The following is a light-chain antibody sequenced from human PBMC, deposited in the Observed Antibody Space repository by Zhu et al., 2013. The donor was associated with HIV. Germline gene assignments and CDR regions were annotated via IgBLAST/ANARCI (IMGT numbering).Light chain of an antibody. CDR1: QIVSTH. CDR3: QQYARSPQT. CDR2: AAS. J-gene: IGKJ1*01. Sequence: EIVLTQSPATLSLSPGERATLSCRASQIVSTHLGWYQQKPGQAPRLLISAASRRATGIPDRFIGSGSGTDFTLTITRLEAEDCAVYYCQQYARSPQTFGPGSKVEI. V-gene: IGKV3-20*01.